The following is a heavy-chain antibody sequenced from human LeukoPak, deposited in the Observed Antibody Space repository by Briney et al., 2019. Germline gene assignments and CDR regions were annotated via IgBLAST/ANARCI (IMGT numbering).Heavy chain of an antibody. CDR1: GFTFSTYP. J-gene: IGHJ4*02. CDR3: AREAPPGSFDY. CDR2: ISGDGTST. D-gene: IGHD6-19*01. V-gene: IGHV3-64*01. Sequence: PGGSLRLSCAASGFTFSTYPMHWVRQDPGKGLESVSAISGDGTSTYYANSVKGRFTISRDNSKYTLYLQMGSLRPEDTAVYYCAREAPPGSFDYWGQGTLVTVSS.